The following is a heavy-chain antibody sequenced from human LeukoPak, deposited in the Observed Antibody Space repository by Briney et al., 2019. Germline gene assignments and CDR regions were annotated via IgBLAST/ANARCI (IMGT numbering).Heavy chain of an antibody. CDR3: ASQKWELPYYFDY. CDR1: GGSISSGDYY. J-gene: IGHJ4*02. V-gene: IGHV4-30-4*08. Sequence: PSQTLSLTCTVSGGSISSGDYYWSWIRQPPGKGLERIGYIYYSGSTYYNPSLKSRVTISVDTSKNQFSLKLSSVTAADTAVYYCASQKWELPYYFDYWGQGTLVTVSS. D-gene: IGHD1-26*01. CDR2: IYYSGST.